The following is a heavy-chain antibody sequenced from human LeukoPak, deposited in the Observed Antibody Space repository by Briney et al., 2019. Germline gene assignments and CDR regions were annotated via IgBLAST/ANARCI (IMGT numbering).Heavy chain of an antibody. D-gene: IGHD4-17*01. CDR1: GYTFTSYG. Sequence: ASVKVSSKPSGYTFTSYGISWVRQAPRQGVEWMGWISAYNGNTNYAQKLQGRVTMTTDTSTRTAYMELRSLRCDDTAVYYCARQVIPYGDYYYCGQGTLVTASS. V-gene: IGHV1-18*01. CDR2: ISAYNGNT. CDR3: ARQVIPYGDYYY. J-gene: IGHJ4*02.